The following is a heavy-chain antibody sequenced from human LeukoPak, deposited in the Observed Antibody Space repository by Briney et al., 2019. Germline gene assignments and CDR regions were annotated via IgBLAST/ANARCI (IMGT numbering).Heavy chain of an antibody. Sequence: QPGGSLKLSCAASGFTFSSYWMHWVRQAPGKGLVWVSRINTDGSSTSYADSVKGRFTISRDNAKNPLYLQMNSLRAEDTAVYYCAREEGSSGQSDYWGQGTLVSVSS. CDR2: INTDGSST. D-gene: IGHD6-19*01. CDR1: GFTFSSYW. J-gene: IGHJ4*02. V-gene: IGHV3-74*01. CDR3: AREEGSSGQSDY.